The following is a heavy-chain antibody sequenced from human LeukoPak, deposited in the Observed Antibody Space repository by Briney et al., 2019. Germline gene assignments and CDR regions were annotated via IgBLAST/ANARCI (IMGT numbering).Heavy chain of an antibody. V-gene: IGHV1-2*06. CDR2: INPNSGGT. J-gene: IGHJ5*02. Sequence: ASVKVSCKASEYTFTGYYMHWVRQAPGQGLEWMGRINPNSGGTNYAQKFQGRVTMTRDTSISTAYMELSRLRSDDAAVYYCAREGYCSITSCYDETGNWLDPWGQGTLVTVSS. D-gene: IGHD2-2*01. CDR3: AREGYCSITSCYDETGNWLDP. CDR1: EYTFTGYY.